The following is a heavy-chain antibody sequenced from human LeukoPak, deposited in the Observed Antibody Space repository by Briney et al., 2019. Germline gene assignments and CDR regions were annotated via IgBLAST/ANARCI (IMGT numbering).Heavy chain of an antibody. CDR2: IWYDGSNK. CDR1: GFTFSSYG. Sequence: PVRSLRLSCAASGFTFSSYGMHWVRQAPGKGLEWVAVIWYDGSNKYYADSVKGRFTISRDNSKNTLYLQMNSLRAEDTAVYYCAKEPGGYSYGYWLYYFDYWGQGTLVTVSS. V-gene: IGHV3-33*06. J-gene: IGHJ4*02. D-gene: IGHD5-18*01. CDR3: AKEPGGYSYGYWLYYFDY.